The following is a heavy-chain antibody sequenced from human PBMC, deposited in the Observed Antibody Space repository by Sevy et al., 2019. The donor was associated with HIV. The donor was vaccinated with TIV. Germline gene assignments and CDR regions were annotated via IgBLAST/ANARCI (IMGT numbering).Heavy chain of an antibody. CDR1: GFTFSNAW. CDR2: IKSKTDGGTR. J-gene: IGHJ4*02. V-gene: IGHV3-15*01. CDR3: TAGVGTSDFDY. Sequence: GGSLRLSCVAFGFTFSNAWMSWVRQTPGKGLEWVGRIKSKTDGGTRDFAAPVKGRFAIARDDSKNTLSLQMDSLKTEDTAVYYCTAGVGTSDFDYWGQGILVTVSS. D-gene: IGHD1-26*01.